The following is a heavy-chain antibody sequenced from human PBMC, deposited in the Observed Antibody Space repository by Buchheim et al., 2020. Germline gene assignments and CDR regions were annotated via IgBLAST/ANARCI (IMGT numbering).Heavy chain of an antibody. CDR2: ISYDGSNK. CDR1: GFTFSSYG. CDR3: AKDHGGSFDY. D-gene: IGHD1-26*01. J-gene: IGHJ4*02. V-gene: IGHV3-30*18. Sequence: QVQLVESGGGVVQPGRSLRLSCAASGFTFSSYGMHWVRQAPGKGLEWVAVISYDGSNKYYADSVKGRFTISRDNSKNTRYLQMNSLRAEDTAVYYCAKDHGGSFDYWGQGTL.